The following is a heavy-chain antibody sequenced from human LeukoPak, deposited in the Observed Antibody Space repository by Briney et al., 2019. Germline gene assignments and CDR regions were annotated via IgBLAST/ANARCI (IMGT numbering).Heavy chain of an antibody. V-gene: IGHV3-7*01. J-gene: IGHJ4*02. Sequence: GGSLRLSCAASGFTFSSYWMTWVRQAPGKWLEWVANIKQDGSEKYYVDSAKGRFTISGDNGKKSLYLQMNSLRVEDTAVYYCARGRGNSSSWYWDYWGQGTLVTVSS. CDR1: GFTFSSYW. CDR2: IKQDGSEK. CDR3: ARGRGNSSSWYWDY. D-gene: IGHD6-13*01.